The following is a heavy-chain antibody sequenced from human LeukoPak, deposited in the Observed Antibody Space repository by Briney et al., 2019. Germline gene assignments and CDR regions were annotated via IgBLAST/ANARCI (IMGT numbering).Heavy chain of an antibody. J-gene: IGHJ6*02. CDR3: ARARPDYYYGLDV. CDR1: GDSISGYY. V-gene: IGHV4-59*01. CDR2: FYYSGST. Sequence: PSETLSLTCTVSGDSISGYYWSWIRQPPGKGLEWIGYFYYSGSTNYNPSLKSRVTISVDTSKNLFSLKLSSVTAADTAVYYCARARPDYYYGLDVWGPGATVIVSS.